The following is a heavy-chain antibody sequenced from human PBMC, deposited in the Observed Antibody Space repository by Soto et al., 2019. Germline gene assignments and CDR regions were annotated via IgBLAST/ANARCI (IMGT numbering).Heavy chain of an antibody. V-gene: IGHV3-7*02. D-gene: IGHD2-21*01. J-gene: IGHJ6*02. CDR2: IKQDGSEK. CDR1: GFTFSSYL. CDR3: ARVHIVGPGQLYYYGIDV. Sequence: PGGSLRLSCSALGFTFSSYLMTLVRQAPGKGLEWVANIKQDGSEKYYSESVKGRFTISRDKSKNTLYLQMNSLRAEDTAVYYCARVHIVGPGQLYYYGIDVWGQGTTVPVSS.